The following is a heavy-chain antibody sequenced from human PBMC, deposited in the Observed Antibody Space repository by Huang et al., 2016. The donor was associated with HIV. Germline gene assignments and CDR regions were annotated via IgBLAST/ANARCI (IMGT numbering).Heavy chain of an antibody. D-gene: IGHD4-4*01. V-gene: IGHV1-18*01. CDR1: GYTFTSYG. Sequence: QVQLVQSGAEVKKPGASVRVSCKASGYTFTSYGINWVRQAPGQGLEWRGWGFSYNGNTNYERKFQGRVTMTTDTFTNTAYMELRSLRSDDTAVFYCARVDGYSNFLHFDYWGQGTLVTVSS. CDR3: ARVDGYSNFLHFDY. CDR2: GFSYNGNT. J-gene: IGHJ4*02.